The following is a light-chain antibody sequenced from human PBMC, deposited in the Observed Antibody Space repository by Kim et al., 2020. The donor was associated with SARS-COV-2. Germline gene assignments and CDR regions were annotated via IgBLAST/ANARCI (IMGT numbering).Light chain of an antibody. J-gene: IGLJ2*01. V-gene: IGLV1-51*01. CDR2: NNN. Sequence: KVTISCAGSSTNLEDNYDTWYQQFPGTAPKLLIYNNNKRPSGIPDRFSGSKSGTSATLGITGLQTGDEADYYCGTWDSSPSGMTFGGGTQLTVL. CDR3: GTWDSSPSGMT. CDR1: STNLEDNY.